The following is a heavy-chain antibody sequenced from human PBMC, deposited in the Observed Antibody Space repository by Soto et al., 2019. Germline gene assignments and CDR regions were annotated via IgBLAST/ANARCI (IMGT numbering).Heavy chain of an antibody. D-gene: IGHD2-2*01. J-gene: IGHJ4*02. CDR1: GFTFSTYG. CDR3: AKDRRGAVVPAAMGGDY. V-gene: IGHV3-30*18. Sequence: QLQLVESGGGVVQPGRSLRLSCAASGFTFSTYGLHWVRQAPGKGLEWVAVISYDGINEYYADSVKGRFTISRDNSKNTLYLQMNSLRREDTAVYYCAKDRRGAVVPAAMGGDYWGQGTLVTVSS. CDR2: ISYDGINE.